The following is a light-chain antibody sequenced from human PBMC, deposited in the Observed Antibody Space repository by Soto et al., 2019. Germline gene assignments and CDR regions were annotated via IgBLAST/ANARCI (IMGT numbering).Light chain of an antibody. J-gene: IGKJ5*01. CDR1: QGISSW. Sequence: DMQMTQSPSSVSASLGDRVTIXXRASQGISSWLAWYQQKPGKAPKILIYDASNLEAGVPSRFRGSGSGTDFTFTISRLQPEDIATYYCQQYENLPTFGQGTRLEIK. CDR2: DAS. CDR3: QQYENLPT. V-gene: IGKV1-33*01.